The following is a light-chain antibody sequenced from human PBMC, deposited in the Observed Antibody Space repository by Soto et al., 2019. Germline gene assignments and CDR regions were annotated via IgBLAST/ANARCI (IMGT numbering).Light chain of an antibody. CDR1: SSDVGGYEY. CDR3: SSFTSSSTLLV. V-gene: IGLV2-14*01. CDR2: DVT. J-gene: IGLJ3*02. Sequence: QSALTQPASVSGSPGQSITISCTGTSSDVGGYEYVSWYQQDPGKAPKLMIYDVTNRPSGVSNRFSGSKSGNTASLTISGLQAEDEADYYCSSFTSSSTLLVFGGGTKVTVL.